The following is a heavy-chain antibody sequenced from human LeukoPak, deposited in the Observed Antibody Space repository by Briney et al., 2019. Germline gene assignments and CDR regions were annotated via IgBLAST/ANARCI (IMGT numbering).Heavy chain of an antibody. D-gene: IGHD6-13*01. J-gene: IGHJ3*02. CDR3: ARDRLGSLGDAFDI. Sequence: SETLSLTCTVSGGSISGYYWNWIRQPAGKGLEWIGRIYTSGSTNYNPSLKSRVTMSVDTSKNQFSLKLSSVTAADTSVYYCARDRLGSLGDAFDIWGQGTMVTVSS. V-gene: IGHV4-4*07. CDR1: GGSISGYY. CDR2: IYTSGST.